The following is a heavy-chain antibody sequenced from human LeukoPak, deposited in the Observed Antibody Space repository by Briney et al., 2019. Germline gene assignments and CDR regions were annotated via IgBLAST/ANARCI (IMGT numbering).Heavy chain of an antibody. CDR2: ISAYNGNT. CDR3: ARESPTSQIRLGELSLYAPFDY. J-gene: IGHJ4*02. CDR1: GYTFTSYG. D-gene: IGHD3-16*02. Sequence: GASVKVSCKASGYTFTSYGISWVRQAPGQGLEWMGWISAYNGNTNYAQKLQGRVTMTTDTSTSTAYMELRSLRSDDTAVYYCARESPTSQIRLGELSLYAPFDYWGQGTLVTVSS. V-gene: IGHV1-18*01.